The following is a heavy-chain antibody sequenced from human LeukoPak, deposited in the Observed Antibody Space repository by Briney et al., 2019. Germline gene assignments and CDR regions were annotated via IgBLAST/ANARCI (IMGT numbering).Heavy chain of an antibody. CDR3: ARDFDY. V-gene: IGHV6-1*01. J-gene: IGHJ4*02. CDR1: GVSVSSDSAA. CDR2: TYYRSEWYN. Sequence: SQTLSLTCAISGVSVSSDSAAWNWIRQSPSRGLEWLGRTYYRSEWYNDYAESVKTRITINSDTSKNQFSLHLKSVTPEDTAVYYCARDFDYWGQGTLVTVSS.